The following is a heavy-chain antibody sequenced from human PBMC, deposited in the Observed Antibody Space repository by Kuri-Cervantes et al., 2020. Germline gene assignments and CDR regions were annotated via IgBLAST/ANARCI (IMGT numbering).Heavy chain of an antibody. V-gene: IGHV4-61*01. CDR2: IYYSGST. D-gene: IGHD4-17*01. Sequence: SETLSLTCTVSGGSVSSGSYYWSWIRQPPGKGLEWIGYIYYSGSTNYNPSLKSRVTISVDTSKNQFSLRLRSVTAADTAFYYCARGRGRVYGETRLIDYWDQGAPVTVSS. J-gene: IGHJ4*02. CDR1: GGSVSSGSYY. CDR3: ARGRGRVYGETRLIDY.